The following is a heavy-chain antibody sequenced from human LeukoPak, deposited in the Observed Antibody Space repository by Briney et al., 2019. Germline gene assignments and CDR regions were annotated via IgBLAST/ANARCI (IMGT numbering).Heavy chain of an antibody. CDR1: GYTFTGYY. J-gene: IGHJ5*02. CDR2: INPNGGGT. D-gene: IGHD2-15*01. Sequence: ASVKVSRKASGYTFTGYYILWVRQAPGQGLEWMGWINPNGGGTNYAQKFQGRVTMTRDTSISIAYMELSRLTSDDTAVYYCARWVGYSNWFDPWGQGTLVTVSS. V-gene: IGHV1-2*02. CDR3: ARWVGYSNWFDP.